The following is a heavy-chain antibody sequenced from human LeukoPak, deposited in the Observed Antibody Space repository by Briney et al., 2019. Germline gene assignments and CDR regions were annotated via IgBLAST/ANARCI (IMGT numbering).Heavy chain of an antibody. Sequence: ASVKVSCKASGHTFANYAMHWVRQAPGQSLEWMGWINSANGNTKYSQKFQGRVTITRDTSASTAYMELSSLRSEDTAVYYCARDGRFIVADYYYGMDVWGQGTTVTVSS. CDR2: INSANGNT. V-gene: IGHV1-3*04. D-gene: IGHD1-26*01. CDR3: ARDGRFIVADYYYGMDV. J-gene: IGHJ6*02. CDR1: GHTFANYA.